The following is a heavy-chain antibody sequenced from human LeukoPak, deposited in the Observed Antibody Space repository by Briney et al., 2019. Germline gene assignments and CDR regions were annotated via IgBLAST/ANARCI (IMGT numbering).Heavy chain of an antibody. Sequence: SETLSLTCTISGGSISSSSYYWGWIRQPPGKGLEWIGSIYYSGSTYYNPSLKSRVTISVDTSKNQFSLKLSSVTAADTAVYYCARYPGLVLDNWFDPWGQGTLVTVSS. CDR3: ARYPGLVLDNWFDP. CDR2: IYYSGST. D-gene: IGHD2-15*01. V-gene: IGHV4-39*01. J-gene: IGHJ5*02. CDR1: GGSISSSSYY.